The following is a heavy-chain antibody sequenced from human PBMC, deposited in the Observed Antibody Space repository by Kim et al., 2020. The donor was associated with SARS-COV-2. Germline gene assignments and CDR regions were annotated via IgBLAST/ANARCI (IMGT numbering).Heavy chain of an antibody. CDR3: AKDSDRNVEYYYYGMDV. CDR1: GFTFSSYA. J-gene: IGHJ6*02. Sequence: GGSLRLSCAASGFTFSSYAMSWVRQAPGKGLEWVSAISGSGGSTYYADSVKGRFTISRDNSKNTLYLQMNSLRAEDTAVYYCAKDSDRNVEYYYYGMDVWGQGTTVTVSS. D-gene: IGHD1-1*01. CDR2: ISGSGGST. V-gene: IGHV3-23*01.